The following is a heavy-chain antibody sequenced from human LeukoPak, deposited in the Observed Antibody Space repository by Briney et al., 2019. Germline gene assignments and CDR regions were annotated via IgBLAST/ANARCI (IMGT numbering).Heavy chain of an antibody. V-gene: IGHV3-23*01. J-gene: IGHJ4*02. Sequence: GGSLRLSCAASGFIFSSYGMSWVRQAPGKGLEWVSAISGSGGSTYYADSVKGRFTISRDNSKNTLYLQMNSLRAEDTAVYYCAKGAKMATSIDYWGQGTLVTVSS. CDR3: AKGAKMATSIDY. CDR2: ISGSGGST. CDR1: GFIFSSYG. D-gene: IGHD5-24*01.